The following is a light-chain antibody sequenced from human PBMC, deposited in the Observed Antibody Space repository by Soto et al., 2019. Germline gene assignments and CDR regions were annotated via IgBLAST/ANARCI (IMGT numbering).Light chain of an antibody. CDR3: QQYNNWPPIT. J-gene: IGKJ5*01. V-gene: IGKV3-15*01. CDR1: QSLSSRN. Sequence: ELVLTQSPGTLSLSPGERATLSCRASQSLSSRNLAWYQQKPGQAPRLLFYGASTRATGIPARFSGSGSGTEFTLTISSLQSEDFAVYYCQQYNNWPPITFGQGTRLEIK. CDR2: GAS.